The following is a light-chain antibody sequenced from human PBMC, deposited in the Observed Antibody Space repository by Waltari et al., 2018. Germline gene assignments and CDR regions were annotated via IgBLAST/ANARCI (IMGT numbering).Light chain of an antibody. Sequence: QSVLTQPPSASGTPGQRVTISCSGSRSNIESNYAYWYQQFPGTAPKVLMFKNNQRPSGVSDRFSASKSGASASLAVSGLRSDDEADYYCGTWDDSLSRPVFGGGTKLTVL. CDR3: GTWDDSLSRPV. CDR1: RSNIESNY. V-gene: IGLV1-47*01. CDR2: KNN. J-gene: IGLJ3*02.